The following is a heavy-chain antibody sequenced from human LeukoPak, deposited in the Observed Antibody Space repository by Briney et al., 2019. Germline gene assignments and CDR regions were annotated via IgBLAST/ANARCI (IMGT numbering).Heavy chain of an antibody. V-gene: IGHV3-7*01. CDR2: IKQDGSEK. CDR3: ARDDSSGYHIGLKNDY. Sequence: GGSLRISCAASGFTFSSYWMSWVRQAPGKGLEWVANIKQDGSEKYYVDSVKGRFTISRDNAKNSLYLQMNSLRAEDTAVYYCARDDSSGYHIGLKNDYWGQGTLVTVSS. J-gene: IGHJ4*02. D-gene: IGHD3-22*01. CDR1: GFTFSSYW.